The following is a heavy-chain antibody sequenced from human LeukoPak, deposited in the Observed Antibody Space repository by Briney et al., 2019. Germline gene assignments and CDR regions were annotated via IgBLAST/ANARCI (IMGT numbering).Heavy chain of an antibody. CDR2: ISWNSGSI. D-gene: IGHD6-19*01. Sequence: GGSLRLSCAASGFTFDDYAMHWVWQAPGKGREWVSGISWNSGSIGYADSVKGRFTISRDNAKNSLYLQMNSLRAEDMALYYCAIDVSGSYLDAFDIWGQGTMVTVSS. J-gene: IGHJ3*02. CDR1: GFTFDDYA. CDR3: AIDVSGSYLDAFDI. V-gene: IGHV3-9*03.